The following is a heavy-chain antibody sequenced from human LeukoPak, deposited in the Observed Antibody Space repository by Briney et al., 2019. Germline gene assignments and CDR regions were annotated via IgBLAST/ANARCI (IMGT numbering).Heavy chain of an antibody. Sequence: GGSLRLSCAVSGFTFSDYYMTWIRQAPGKGLEWVSYISISGSSIYYADSVKGRFIISRDNAKNSLYLQMNSLRAEDTAVYYCAKAPAYHGSGSFYYFDYWGQGTLVTVSS. CDR2: ISISGSSI. J-gene: IGHJ4*02. D-gene: IGHD3-10*01. CDR3: AKAPAYHGSGSFYYFDY. CDR1: GFTFSDYY. V-gene: IGHV3-11*04.